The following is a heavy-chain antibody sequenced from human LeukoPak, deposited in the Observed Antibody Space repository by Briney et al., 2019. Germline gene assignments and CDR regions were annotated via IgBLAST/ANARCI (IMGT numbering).Heavy chain of an antibody. CDR1: GGTFSSYA. J-gene: IGHJ4*02. CDR3: ARRGRNSGYDF. Sequence: SVKVSCKASGGTFSSYAISWVRQATGQGLEWMGRIIPIFGIANYAQKFQGRVTITADKSTSTAYMELSSLRSEDTAVYYCARRGRNSGYDFWGQGTLVTVSS. V-gene: IGHV1-69*04. CDR2: IIPIFGIA. D-gene: IGHD5-12*01.